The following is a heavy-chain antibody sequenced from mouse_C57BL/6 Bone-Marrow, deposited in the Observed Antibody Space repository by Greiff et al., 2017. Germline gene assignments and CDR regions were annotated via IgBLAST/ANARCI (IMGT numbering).Heavy chain of an antibody. D-gene: IGHD2-2*01. CDR2: IYPRSGNT. CDR1: GYTFTSYG. V-gene: IGHV1-81*01. CDR3: ATYGYHWYFDV. J-gene: IGHJ1*03. Sequence: GYTFTSYGISRVKQRTGQGLEWIGEIYPRSGNTYYNEKFKGKATLTADKSSSTAYMELRSLTSEDSAVYFCATYGYHWYFDVWGTGTTVTVSS.